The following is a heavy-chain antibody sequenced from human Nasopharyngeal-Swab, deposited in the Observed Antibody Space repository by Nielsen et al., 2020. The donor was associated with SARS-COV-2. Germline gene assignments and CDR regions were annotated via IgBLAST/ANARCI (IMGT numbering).Heavy chain of an antibody. CDR2: MYTSGST. D-gene: IGHD3-9*01. Sequence: SETLSLTCSVSGVSISSGSSYWSWIRQPAGKGLEWIGHMYTSGSTNYNPTLKSRVAISLDTSKNQFSLRLSSVTAADTAVYYCAREDRWTLTSFYYALDVWGQGTTVTVSS. CDR1: GVSISSGSSY. V-gene: IGHV4-61*09. J-gene: IGHJ6*02. CDR3: AREDRWTLTSFYYALDV.